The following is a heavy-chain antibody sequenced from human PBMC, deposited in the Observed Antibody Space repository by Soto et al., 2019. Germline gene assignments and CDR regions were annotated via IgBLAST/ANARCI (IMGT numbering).Heavy chain of an antibody. J-gene: IGHJ4*02. V-gene: IGHV3-23*01. CDR2: ISGSGDST. CDR1: GFTFSSYA. Sequence: EVQLLESGGSLVQPGGSLRLSCAASGFTFSSYAMSWVRQAPGKGLEWVSIISGSGDSTYYADSVKGRFTISRDNSKNTLYLHMNSRRAGDTAIYYCAKSGSGSQFDYWGQGTLVTVSS. CDR3: AKSGSGSQFDY. D-gene: IGHD1-26*01.